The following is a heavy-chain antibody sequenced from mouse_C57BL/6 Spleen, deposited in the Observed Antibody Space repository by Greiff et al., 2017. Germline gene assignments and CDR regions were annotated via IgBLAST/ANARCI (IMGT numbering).Heavy chain of an antibody. CDR3: ARKLGPGDYAMDY. J-gene: IGHJ4*01. Sequence: QVQLQQSGAELVMPGASVKLSCKASGYTFTSYWMHWVKQRPGQGLEWIGEIDPSDSYTNYNQKFKGKSTLSVDKSSSTAYMQLSSLTSEDSAVYYCARKLGPGDYAMDYWGQGTSVTVSS. CDR1: GYTFTSYW. CDR2: IDPSDSYT. V-gene: IGHV1-69*01. D-gene: IGHD4-1*01.